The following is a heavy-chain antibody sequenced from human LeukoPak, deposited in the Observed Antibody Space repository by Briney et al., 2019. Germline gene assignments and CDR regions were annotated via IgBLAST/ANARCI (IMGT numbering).Heavy chain of an antibody. CDR1: GYTFTSYD. CDR3: ARAWRGKRGYSGYVSYYFDY. CDR2: MNPNSGNT. V-gene: IGHV1-8*01. D-gene: IGHD5-12*01. Sequence: GASVKVSCKASGYTFTSYDINWVRQATGQGLEWMGWMNPNSGNTGYAQKFQGRVTMTRNTSISTAYMELSSRRSEDTAVYYCARAWRGKRGYSGYVSYYFDYWGQGTLVTVSS. J-gene: IGHJ4*02.